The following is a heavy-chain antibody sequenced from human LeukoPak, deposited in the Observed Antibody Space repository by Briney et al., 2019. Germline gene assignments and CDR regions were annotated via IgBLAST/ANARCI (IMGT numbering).Heavy chain of an antibody. CDR2: IYYSGST. CDR1: GASVTSSSYY. V-gene: IGHV4-39*01. D-gene: IGHD6-19*01. Sequence: SETLSLTCTVSGASVTSSSYYWGWIRQPPGEGLEWIGIIYYSGSTYYNPSLKSRVTISVDTSKNQSSLKLSSVTAADTAVYYCARSSRAVAGTLDYWGQGTLVTVSS. CDR3: ARSSRAVAGTLDY. J-gene: IGHJ4*02.